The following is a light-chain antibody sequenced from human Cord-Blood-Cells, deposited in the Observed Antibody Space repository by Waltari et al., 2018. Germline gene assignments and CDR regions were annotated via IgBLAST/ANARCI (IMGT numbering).Light chain of an antibody. CDR1: QGISSA. V-gene: IGKV1-13*02. CDR3: QQFNSYPIT. J-gene: IGKJ5*01. Sequence: AIQLTQSPSSLSVSVGDRVTITCRASQGISSALAWYQQKPGKAPKLLSYDASSLESGVPSRFSGSGSGTDFTLTISSLQPEDFATYYCQQFNSYPITFGQGTRLEIK. CDR2: DAS.